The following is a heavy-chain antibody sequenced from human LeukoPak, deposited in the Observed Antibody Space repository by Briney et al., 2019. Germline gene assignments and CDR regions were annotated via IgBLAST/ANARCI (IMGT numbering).Heavy chain of an antibody. CDR1: GGSFSGYY. CDR3: ARGRTYYYDASGYYPSIYYGMDV. J-gene: IGHJ6*02. CDR2: INHGEST. D-gene: IGHD3-22*01. V-gene: IGHV4-34*01. Sequence: SETLSLTCAVSGGSFSGYYWYWIRQPPGKGLEWIGEINHGESTNYYPSLKNRATLSVDTSKNQFSLKLTSVTAADTAGYYCARGRTYYYDASGYYPSIYYGMDVWGQGTTVIVSS.